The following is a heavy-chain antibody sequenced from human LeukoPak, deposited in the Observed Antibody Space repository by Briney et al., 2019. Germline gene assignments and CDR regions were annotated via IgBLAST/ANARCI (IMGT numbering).Heavy chain of an antibody. D-gene: IGHD3-10*01. CDR1: GYSFTSYW. J-gene: IGHJ5*02. V-gene: IGHV5-51*01. CDR3: ARPYGSGSSPKGHWFDP. CDR2: IYPGDSDT. Sequence: GESLKISCKGSGYSFTSYWIGWVRQMPGKGLEWMGIIYPGDSDTRYSLSFQGQVTISADKSISTAYLQWSSLKASDTAMYYCARPYGSGSSPKGHWFDPWGQGTLVTVSS.